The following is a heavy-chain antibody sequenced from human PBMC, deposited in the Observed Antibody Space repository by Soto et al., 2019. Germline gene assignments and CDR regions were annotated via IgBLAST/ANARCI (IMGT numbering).Heavy chain of an antibody. D-gene: IGHD4-4*01. CDR1: GGSISSGDYY. CDR2: IYYSGST. V-gene: IGHV4-30-4*01. Sequence: PSETLSLTCTVSGGSISSGDYYWSWIRQPPGKGLEWIGYIYYSGSTYYNPSLKSRVTISVDTSKNQFSLKLSSVTAADTAVYYCARDGGTVRNNWFDPWGQGTLVTVSS. CDR3: ARDGGTVRNNWFDP. J-gene: IGHJ5*02.